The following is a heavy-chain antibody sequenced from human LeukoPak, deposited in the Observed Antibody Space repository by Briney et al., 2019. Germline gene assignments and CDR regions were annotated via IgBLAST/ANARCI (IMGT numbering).Heavy chain of an antibody. Sequence: GGSLRLSCSASGFTFSSYAMHGVRQAPGKGLEYVSAISSNGGSTYYADSEKGRFIISRDNSKNTLYLQMSSLRAEDRAVYYCVTAPGYCSSTSCYPIWGQGTLVTVSS. J-gene: IGHJ4*02. CDR3: VTAPGYCSSTSCYPI. CDR1: GFTFSSYA. CDR2: ISSNGGST. D-gene: IGHD2-2*01. V-gene: IGHV3-64D*06.